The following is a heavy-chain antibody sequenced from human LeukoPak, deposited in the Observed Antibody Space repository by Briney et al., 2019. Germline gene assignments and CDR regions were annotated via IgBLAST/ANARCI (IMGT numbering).Heavy chain of an antibody. CDR3: GRIPAAGSLKGSFDI. D-gene: IGHD6-13*01. Sequence: KNGESLKISCKGSGYRFTIYWIGWVRQMPGRGLEWIGIIYPGDSDIRYSPSFQGQVNISADKSISTAYLQWSSLKASDSAMYYCGRIPAAGSLKGSFDIWGQGTMVTVSS. CDR1: GYRFTIYW. J-gene: IGHJ3*02. CDR2: IYPGDSDI. V-gene: IGHV5-51*01.